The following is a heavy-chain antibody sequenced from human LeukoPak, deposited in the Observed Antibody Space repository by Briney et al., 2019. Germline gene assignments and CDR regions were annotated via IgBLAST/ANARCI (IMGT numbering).Heavy chain of an antibody. CDR1: GGSISSYY. V-gene: IGHV4-59*12. J-gene: IGHJ5*02. Sequence: PSETLSLTCTVSGGSISSYYWSWIRQPPGKGLEWIGYIYYSGSTNYNPSLKSRVTISVDTSKNQFSLKLSSVTAADTAVYYCARDVPRLRDQPGDNWFDPWGQGTLVTVSS. CDR3: ARDVPRLRDQPGDNWFDP. D-gene: IGHD2-2*01. CDR2: IYYSGST.